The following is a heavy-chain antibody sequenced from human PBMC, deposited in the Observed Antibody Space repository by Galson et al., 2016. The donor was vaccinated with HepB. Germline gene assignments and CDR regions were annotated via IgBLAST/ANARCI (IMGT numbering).Heavy chain of an antibody. CDR1: GGSFSGYY. CDR3: ARGRVLGG. J-gene: IGHJ4*02. Sequence: SETLSLTCAVHGGSFSGYYWNWIRQSPGKGLEWIGEIHHTGSTNYNPSLKSRISISMDMSKTQFSLNLITVTAADTAVYYCARGRVLGGWGQGTLVAVSS. D-gene: IGHD3-16*01. V-gene: IGHV4-34*01. CDR2: IHHTGST.